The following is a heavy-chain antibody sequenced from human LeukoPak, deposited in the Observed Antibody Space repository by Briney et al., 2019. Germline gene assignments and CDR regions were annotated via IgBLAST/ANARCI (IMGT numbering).Heavy chain of an antibody. Sequence: PGGSRSPSGPPSGFTSVNLGMHWVGKTPAGGREWVQFIWPVESNEYYADSVKGRFTVSRDNSKTTLYLQMNGLRVEDTAVYYCAKERGYSAYFAVVGLNWFDPWGQGTLVTVSS. J-gene: IGHJ5*02. V-gene: IGHV3-30*02. CDR1: GFTSVNLG. D-gene: IGHD5-12*01. CDR2: IWPVESNE. CDR3: AKERGYSAYFAVVGLNWFDP.